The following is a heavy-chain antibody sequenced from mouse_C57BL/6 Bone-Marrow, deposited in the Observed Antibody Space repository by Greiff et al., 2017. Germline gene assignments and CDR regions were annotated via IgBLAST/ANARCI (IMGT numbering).Heavy chain of an antibody. J-gene: IGHJ2*01. D-gene: IGHD2-2*01. CDR1: EYEFPSHD. CDR3: ARQGLWLYFDD. Sequence: EVKLVQSGGGLVQPGESLKLSCESNEYEFPSHDMPWVRKTPEKRLELVAAINSDGGSTYYPDTMESQFIFPRDTTKKTLYMQMSSLRCEYTALYYCARQGLWLYFDDWGQGTTLTVSS. V-gene: IGHV5-2*01. CDR2: INSDGGST.